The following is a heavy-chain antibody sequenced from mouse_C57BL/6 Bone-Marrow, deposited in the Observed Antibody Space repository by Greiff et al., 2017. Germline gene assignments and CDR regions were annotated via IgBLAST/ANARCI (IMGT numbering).Heavy chain of an antibody. Sequence: VQLQQSGAELVRPGASVTLSCTASGFNIKDDYMHWVKQRPEQGLEWIGWIDPENGATEYASTFPGKAIITADTSSHTAYLQLSSLTAEDAAVYYGTRDEVYYEGWFAYWGQGTLVTVSA. J-gene: IGHJ3*01. CDR3: TRDEVYYEGWFAY. V-gene: IGHV14-4*01. D-gene: IGHD2-3*01. CDR2: IDPENGAT. CDR1: GFNIKDDY.